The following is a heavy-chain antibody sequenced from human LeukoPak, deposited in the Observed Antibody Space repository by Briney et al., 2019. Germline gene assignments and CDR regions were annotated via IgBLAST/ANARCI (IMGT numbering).Heavy chain of an antibody. D-gene: IGHD2-2*01. V-gene: IGHV4-34*01. J-gene: IGHJ5*02. CDR2: INHSGST. CDR3: ARGGRDIVVVPAAKYNWFDP. CDR1: GGSFSGYY. Sequence: SETLSLTCAVYGGSFSGYYWSWIRQPPGKGLEGIGEINHSGSTNYNPSLQSRVTISVDTSKNQFSLKLSSVTAADTAVYYCARGGRDIVVVPAAKYNWFDPWGQGTLVTVSS.